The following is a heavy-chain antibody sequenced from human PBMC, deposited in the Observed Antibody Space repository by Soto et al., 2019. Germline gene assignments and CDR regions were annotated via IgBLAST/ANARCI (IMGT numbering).Heavy chain of an antibody. V-gene: IGHV4-59*01. CDR2: IHYSGST. Sequence: TLSLTCTVSGGSINSYYWGWIRQPPGKGLEWIGYIHYSGSTNYNPSLKSRVTISVDTPKNQFSLKVNSMTAADTAVYYCARGGLAARKGRWLDQWGKGTLVTVSS. J-gene: IGHJ5*02. CDR3: ARGGLAARKGRWLDQ. CDR1: GGSINSYY. D-gene: IGHD6-6*01.